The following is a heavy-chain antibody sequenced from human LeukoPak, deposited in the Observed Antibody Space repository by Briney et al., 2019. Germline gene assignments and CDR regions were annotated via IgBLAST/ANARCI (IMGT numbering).Heavy chain of an antibody. J-gene: IGHJ3*02. Sequence: GGSLKLSCAASGFTFSGSAMHWVRQASGKGLEWVGRIRSKANSYATAYAASVKGRFTISRDDSKNTAYLQMNSLKTEDTAVYYCARVGATYYYDSSGYPLVGDAFDIWGQGTMVTVSS. CDR3: ARVGATYYYDSSGYPLVGDAFDI. D-gene: IGHD3-22*01. CDR1: GFTFSGSA. V-gene: IGHV3-73*01. CDR2: IRSKANSYAT.